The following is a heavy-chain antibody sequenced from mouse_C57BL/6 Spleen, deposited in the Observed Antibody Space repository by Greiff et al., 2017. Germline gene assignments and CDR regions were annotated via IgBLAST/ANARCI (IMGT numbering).Heavy chain of an antibody. CDR3: ARGSNYPYWYFDV. CDR2: INYDGSST. Sequence: EVQLVESEGGLVQPGSSMKLSCTASGFTFSDYYMAWVRQVPEKGLEWVANINYDGSSTYYLDSLKSRFIISRDNAKNILYLQMSSLKSEDTATYYCARGSNYPYWYFDVWGTGTTVTVSS. J-gene: IGHJ1*03. D-gene: IGHD2-5*01. CDR1: GFTFSDYY. V-gene: IGHV5-16*01.